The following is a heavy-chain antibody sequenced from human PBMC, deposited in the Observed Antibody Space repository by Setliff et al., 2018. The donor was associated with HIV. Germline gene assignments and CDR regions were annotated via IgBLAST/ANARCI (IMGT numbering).Heavy chain of an antibody. CDR2: TYYRSKWYN. V-gene: IGHV6-1*01. CDR1: GDSVSSNSAA. D-gene: IGHD6-19*01. CDR3: ARDTVAVAGNYVGHYGMDV. Sequence: SQTLSLTCAISGDSVSSNSAAWNWIRQSPSRGLEWLGRTYYRSKWYNDYAVSVKSRITINPDTSKNQFSLQLNSVTPEDTAVYYCARDTVAVAGNYVGHYGMDVWGQGTTVTVSS. J-gene: IGHJ6*02.